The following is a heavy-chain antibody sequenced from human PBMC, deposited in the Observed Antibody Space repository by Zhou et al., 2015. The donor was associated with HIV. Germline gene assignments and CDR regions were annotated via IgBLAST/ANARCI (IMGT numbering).Heavy chain of an antibody. CDR2: IIPILGIA. CDR1: GGTFSSYT. CDR3: ARKEYSSGWYAAFDI. J-gene: IGHJ3*02. Sequence: QVQLVQSGAEVKKPGSSVKVSCKASGGTFSSYTISWVRQAPGQGLEWMGRIIPILGIANYAQKFQGRVTITADKSTSTAYMELSSLRSEDTAVYYCARKEYSSGWYAAFDIWGQGTMVTVSS. V-gene: IGHV1-69*02. D-gene: IGHD6-19*01.